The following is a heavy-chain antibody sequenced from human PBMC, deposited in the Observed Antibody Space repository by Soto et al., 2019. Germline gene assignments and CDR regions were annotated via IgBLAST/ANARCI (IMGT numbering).Heavy chain of an antibody. CDR1: GFTFSSYG. D-gene: IGHD3-22*01. CDR2: ISYDGSNK. Sequence: GGSLRLSCAASGFTFSSYGMHWVRQAPGKGLEWVAVISYDGSNKYYADSVKGRFTISRDNSKNTLYLQMNSLRAEDTAAYYCAKDDDSSGYYYPTLDYWGQGTLVTVSS. CDR3: AKDDDSSGYYYPTLDY. V-gene: IGHV3-30*18. J-gene: IGHJ4*02.